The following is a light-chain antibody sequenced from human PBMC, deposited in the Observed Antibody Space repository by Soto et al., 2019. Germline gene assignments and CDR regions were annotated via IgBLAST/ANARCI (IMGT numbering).Light chain of an antibody. CDR1: QSLLHSDGKTY. CDR3: QQYNNWPHT. V-gene: IGKV2D-29*01. Sequence: ILMTKPHLSLSVTPGQPASISCKSSQSLLHSDGKTYLYWYLQKPGQPPQLLIYEVSNRFSGVPDRFSGSGSGTEFTLTINSLQSEDFAVYDCQQYNNWPHTFGQGSKVDI. CDR2: EVS. J-gene: IGKJ2*01.